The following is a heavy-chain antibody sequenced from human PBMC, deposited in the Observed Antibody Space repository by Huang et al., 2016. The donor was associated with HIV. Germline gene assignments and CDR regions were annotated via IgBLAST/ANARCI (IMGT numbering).Heavy chain of an antibody. CDR3: ARHRSSGGVEEAFDI. CDR2: IINDGSIT. Sequence: EVQLVESGGGLVQPGGSLRLSCAASGFTFSSYWRHWVRQAPGKVVVGLSRIINDGSITTYADSVKCRITISRDNARNTMYLQMTTLSAGDTAVYYCARHRSSGGVEEAFDIWGPGTLVTVAS. D-gene: IGHD2-8*02. V-gene: IGHV3-74*03. J-gene: IGHJ3*02. CDR1: GFTFSSYW.